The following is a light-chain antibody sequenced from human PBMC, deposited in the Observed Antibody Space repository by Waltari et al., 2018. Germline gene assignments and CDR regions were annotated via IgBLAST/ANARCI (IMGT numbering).Light chain of an antibody. CDR2: GAS. V-gene: IGKV3-15*01. J-gene: IGKJ5*01. CDR3: QQYNNWPIT. Sequence: EILMTHSPATLSVSPGESATLSCRASQSVGGNLAWYQQRPGRAPRLLIYGASARATGIPARFSGSGSGTEFTLTISSLQSEDFAVYYCQQYNNWPITFGQGTRLEIK. CDR1: QSVGGN.